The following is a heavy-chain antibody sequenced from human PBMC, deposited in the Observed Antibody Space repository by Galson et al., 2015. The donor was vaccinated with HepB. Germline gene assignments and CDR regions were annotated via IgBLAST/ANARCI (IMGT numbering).Heavy chain of an antibody. CDR3: ARETLLWFGEAGTFDI. CDR1: EFTFSRYS. V-gene: IGHV3-48*02. J-gene: IGHJ3*02. CDR2: ISSSSSTI. D-gene: IGHD3-10*01. Sequence: SLRLSCAASEFTFSRYSMNRVRQAPGKGLEWVSYISSSSSTIYYADSVKGRFTISRDNAKNSLYLQMNSLRDEDTAVYYCARETLLWFGEAGTFDIWGQGTMVTVSS.